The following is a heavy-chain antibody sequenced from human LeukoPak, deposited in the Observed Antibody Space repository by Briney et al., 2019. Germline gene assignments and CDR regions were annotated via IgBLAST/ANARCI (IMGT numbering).Heavy chain of an antibody. CDR1: GFTFSSYG. D-gene: IGHD5-12*01. V-gene: IGHV3-23*01. J-gene: IGHJ4*02. CDR3: ALGYDGYMDY. CDR2: ISGTGDST. Sequence: PGGSLRLSCAASGFTFSSYGMSWVRQAPGKGLEWVSAISGTGDSTYYADSVKGRFTISRDNSKNTLYLQMNSLRAEDTAVYYCALGYDGYMDYWGQGTLVTVSS.